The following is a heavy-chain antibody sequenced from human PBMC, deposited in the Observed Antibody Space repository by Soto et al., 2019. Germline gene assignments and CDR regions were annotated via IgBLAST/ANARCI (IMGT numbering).Heavy chain of an antibody. D-gene: IGHD1-1*01. CDR3: ARALGRGTTGTTGY. CDR1: GGSSSGYY. Sequence: KASETLSLTCAVYGGSSSGYYWSWIRQPPGKGLEWIGEINHSGSTNYNPSLKSRVTISVDTSKNQFSLKLSSVTAADTAVYYYARALGRGTTGTTGYWGQGTLVTVSS. J-gene: IGHJ4*02. CDR2: INHSGST. V-gene: IGHV4-34*01.